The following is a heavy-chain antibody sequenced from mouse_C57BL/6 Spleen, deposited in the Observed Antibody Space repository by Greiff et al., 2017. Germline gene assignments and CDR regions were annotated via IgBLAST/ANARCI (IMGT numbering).Heavy chain of an antibody. Sequence: QVQLKQSGPELVKPGASVKLSCKASGYTFTSYDINWVKQRPGQGLEWIGWIYPRDGSTKYNEMFKGKATLTLDTSSSTAYMELHSLTSEDSAVYFCARYNWYGYFDVWGTGTTVTVSS. V-gene: IGHV1-85*01. D-gene: IGHD1-3*01. CDR2: IYPRDGST. J-gene: IGHJ1*03. CDR1: GYTFTSYD. CDR3: ARYNWYGYFDV.